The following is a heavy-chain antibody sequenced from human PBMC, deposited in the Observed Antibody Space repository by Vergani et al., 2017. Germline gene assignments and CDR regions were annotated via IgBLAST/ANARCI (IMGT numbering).Heavy chain of an antibody. J-gene: IGHJ4*02. CDR2: ISGHDHRT. V-gene: IGHV3-23*01. CDR1: GFSFREHG. Sequence: EVQLLESGGGSVQPGESLRLSCVASGFSFREHGMNWVRQAPGKGLEWVSGISGHDHRTLYADSVKGRFIISRDDSKNTLYLQMNSLRAEDTAVYFCDKSTGPAVTTSGLDYGGQGTLVRVSS. D-gene: IGHD4-17*01. CDR3: DKSTGPAVTTSGLDY.